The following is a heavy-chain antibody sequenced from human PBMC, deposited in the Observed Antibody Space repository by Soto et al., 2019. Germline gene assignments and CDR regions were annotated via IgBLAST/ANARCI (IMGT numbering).Heavy chain of an antibody. CDR2: IYSSGST. CDR3: ARGGIAARLFDY. D-gene: IGHD6-6*01. CDR1: DGSLSVYY. V-gene: IGHV4-59*12. J-gene: IGHJ4*02. Sequence: SETLSLTCAVYDGSLSVYYWSWIRQPPGKGLEWIGYIYSSGSTNYNPSLKSRVTISVDTSKNQFSLKLSSVTAADTAVYYCARGGIAARLFDYWGQGTLVTVSS.